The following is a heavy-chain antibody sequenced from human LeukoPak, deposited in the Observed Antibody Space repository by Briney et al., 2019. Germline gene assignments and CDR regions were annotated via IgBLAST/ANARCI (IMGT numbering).Heavy chain of an antibody. CDR1: GLIFSNYA. J-gene: IGHJ4*02. Sequence: GASLRLSCAASGLIFSNYAMYWVRQAPGKGLEWVSAISGRSDNTYYADSVKGRFTLSRDSSKNTLYLQMNSLRADDTAVYYCAEWGDYDVLTGYYVSDFWGQGTLVTVSS. CDR3: AEWGDYDVLTGYYVSDF. D-gene: IGHD3-9*01. CDR2: ISGRSDNT. V-gene: IGHV3-23*01.